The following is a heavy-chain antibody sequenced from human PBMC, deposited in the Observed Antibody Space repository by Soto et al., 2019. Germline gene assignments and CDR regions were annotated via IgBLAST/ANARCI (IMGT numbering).Heavy chain of an antibody. CDR1: GFIFSSYG. Sequence: EVRLLESGGDLVQPGGSLRLSCAASGFIFSSYGMSWVRQAPGKGLEWVSAMTGSGGVTYYADSVKGRFTSSRPNSKITLNLQKDRRRSDDTDEYCPAKREGTTAYYPWEYWGKG. CDR3: AKREGTTAYYPWEY. V-gene: IGHV3-23*01. CDR2: MTGSGGVT. J-gene: IGHJ4*02. D-gene: IGHD3-22*01.